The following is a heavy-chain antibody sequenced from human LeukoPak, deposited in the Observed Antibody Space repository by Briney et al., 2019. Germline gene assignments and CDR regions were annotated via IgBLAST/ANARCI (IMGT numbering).Heavy chain of an antibody. Sequence: GGSLRLPCEASGLTLEDYGIHWVRQVPGKGLEWVSGVTWSSRSKKYADSVRGRFSISRDDANNSLFLQMNNLRPEDTALYYCAKDSEARSISWYSHFDLWGRGTLVTVSS. CDR3: AKDSEARSISWYSHFDL. V-gene: IGHV3-9*01. J-gene: IGHJ2*01. CDR2: VTWSSRSK. CDR1: GLTLEDYG. D-gene: IGHD6-13*01.